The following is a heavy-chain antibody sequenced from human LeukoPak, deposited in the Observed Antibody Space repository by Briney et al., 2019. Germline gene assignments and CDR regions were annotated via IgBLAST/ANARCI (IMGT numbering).Heavy chain of an antibody. CDR2: IYYSGST. D-gene: IGHD3-22*01. CDR1: GGSISSYY. J-gene: IGHJ4*02. CDR3: AGDDSSGLKY. Sequence: PSETLSLTCTVSGGSISSYYWSWIRQPRGKGLEWIGYIYYSGSTNYNPSLKSRVTISVDTSKNQFSLKLSSVTAADTAVYYCAGDDSSGLKYWGQGTLATASS. V-gene: IGHV4-59*01.